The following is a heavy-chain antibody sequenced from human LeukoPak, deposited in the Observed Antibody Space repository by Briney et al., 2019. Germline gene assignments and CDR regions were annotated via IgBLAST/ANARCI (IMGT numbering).Heavy chain of an antibody. Sequence: PGGSLRLSCAASGFTLDDYTMHWVRQAPGKGLEWVSLISWHGSTTKYADSVKGRFTISRDNLKNSLSLQMNSLGPEDTALYYCAKDIGDSVGYNYFDSWGQGTLVTVSS. V-gene: IGHV3-43*01. CDR3: AKDIGDSVGYNYFDS. D-gene: IGHD3-22*01. CDR1: GFTLDDYT. J-gene: IGHJ4*02. CDR2: ISWHGSTT.